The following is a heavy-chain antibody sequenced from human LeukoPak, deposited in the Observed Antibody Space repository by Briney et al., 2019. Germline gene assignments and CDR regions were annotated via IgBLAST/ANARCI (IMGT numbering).Heavy chain of an antibody. Sequence: GGSLRLSCAASGFTVNTYAMSWVRQAPGKGLECISGFSGSGGSTYYADSVKGRFTISRDNSKNTLYLQMNSLRAEDTAVYYCAREPWLSYFDYWGQGTLVTVSS. CDR1: GFTVNTYA. CDR2: FSGSGGST. CDR3: AREPWLSYFDY. V-gene: IGHV3-23*01. J-gene: IGHJ4*02. D-gene: IGHD3-9*01.